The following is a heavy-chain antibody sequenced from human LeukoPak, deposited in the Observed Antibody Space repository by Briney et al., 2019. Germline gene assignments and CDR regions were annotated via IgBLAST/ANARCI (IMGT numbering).Heavy chain of an antibody. CDR2: IYYSGST. V-gene: IGHV4-31*03. CDR1: GGSLSSGGYY. Sequence: SQTLSLTCTVSGGSLSSGGYYWSWIRQHPGKGLEWIGYIYYSGSTYYNPSLKSRVTISVDTSKNQFSLKLSSVTAADTAVYYCARAPIDYDILTGYQGSPSHFDYWGQGTLVTVSS. D-gene: IGHD3-9*01. CDR3: ARAPIDYDILTGYQGSPSHFDY. J-gene: IGHJ4*02.